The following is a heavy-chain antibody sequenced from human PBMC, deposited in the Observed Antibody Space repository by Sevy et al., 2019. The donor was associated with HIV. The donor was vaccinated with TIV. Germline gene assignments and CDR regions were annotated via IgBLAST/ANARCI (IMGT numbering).Heavy chain of an antibody. CDR3: ARPTSGLSEYEPLDNARFYGMDV. J-gene: IGHJ6*02. CDR2: ITNSSSFI. V-gene: IGHV3-21*01. Sequence: GGSLRLSCAASGFTFRSYSMNWVRQAPGRGLEWVSSITNSSSFIFYADSVKGRFTISRDNAKNSLFLQMNSLRAEATAVYYCARPTSGLSEYEPLDNARFYGMDVWGQGTTVTVSS. D-gene: IGHD1-20*01. CDR1: GFTFRSYS.